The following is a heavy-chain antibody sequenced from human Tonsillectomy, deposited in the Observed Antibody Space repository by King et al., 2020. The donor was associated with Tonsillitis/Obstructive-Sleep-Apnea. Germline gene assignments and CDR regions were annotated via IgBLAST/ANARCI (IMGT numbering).Heavy chain of an antibody. CDR2: IIPIVGLT. Sequence: VQLVQSGAEVKKPGSSVRVSCKASGGTLNSYSISWVRQAPGQGLEWMGRIIPIVGLTNYAQKFQDRVTITADKSSRTAYMELTSLRSEDTAVYYCARVTGSTTGNWFDPWGQGTLVTVSS. J-gene: IGHJ5*02. CDR3: ARVTGSTTGNWFDP. D-gene: IGHD2/OR15-2a*01. CDR1: GGTLNSYS. V-gene: IGHV1-69*09.